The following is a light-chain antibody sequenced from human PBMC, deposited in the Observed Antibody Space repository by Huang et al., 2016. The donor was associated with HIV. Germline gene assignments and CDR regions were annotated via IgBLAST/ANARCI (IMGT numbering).Light chain of an antibody. CDR2: RVS. J-gene: IGKJ4*01. CDR3: MQATHWPLT. V-gene: IGKV2-30*02. CDR1: QSLVHSDGSTY. Sequence: DVVLTQSPLSLPVTLGQPASISCRSSQSLVHSDGSTYLTWFHQGPGQTPRRLIDRVSSRESGVPDRFSGSGSISDFTLKISRVEAEDVGVFYCMQATHWPLTFGGGTKVEIK.